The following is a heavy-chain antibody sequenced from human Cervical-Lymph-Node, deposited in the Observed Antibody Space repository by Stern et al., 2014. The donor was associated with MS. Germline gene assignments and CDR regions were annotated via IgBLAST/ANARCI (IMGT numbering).Heavy chain of an antibody. CDR3: ARGEGDYWSHYYYYGMDV. CDR2: IYYSGST. J-gene: IGHJ6*02. D-gene: IGHD4-17*01. V-gene: IGHV4-31*03. CDR1: GGSISSGGYY. Sequence: QVQLQESGPGLVKPSQTLSLTCTVSGGSISSGGYYWRWIRQHPGKGLEWIGYIYYSGSTYYNPSLKSRVTISVDTSKNKFSLKLSSVTAADTAVYYCARGEGDYWSHYYYYGMDVWGQGTTVTVSS.